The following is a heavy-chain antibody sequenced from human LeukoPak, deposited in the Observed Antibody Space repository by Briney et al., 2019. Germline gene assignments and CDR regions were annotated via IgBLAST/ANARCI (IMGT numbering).Heavy chain of an antibody. V-gene: IGHV3-30*02. J-gene: IGHJ4*02. CDR1: GLTFSSYG. CDR2: IRYDGSNK. D-gene: IGHD6-13*01. Sequence: GGSLRLSCAASGLTFSSYGMHWVRQAPGRGLEWVAFIRYDGSNKYYADSVKGRFTISRDNSKNTLYLQMNSLRAEDTAVYYCAKDLNSSSLYRGLDYFDYWGQGTLVTVSS. CDR3: AKDLNSSSLYRGLDYFDY.